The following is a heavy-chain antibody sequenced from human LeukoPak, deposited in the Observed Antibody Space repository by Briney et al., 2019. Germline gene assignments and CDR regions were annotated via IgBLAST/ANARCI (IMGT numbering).Heavy chain of an antibody. CDR2: ISSSSSYI. CDR1: GFTFSSYS. Sequence: PGGSLRLSCAASGFTFSSYSMNWVRQAPGKGLEWVSSISSSSSYIYYADSVKGRFTISRDNAKNSLYLQMNSLRAEDTAVYYCARDHYYDSSGHFDFDYWGQGTLVTVSS. D-gene: IGHD3-22*01. CDR3: ARDHYYDSSGHFDFDY. J-gene: IGHJ4*02. V-gene: IGHV3-21*01.